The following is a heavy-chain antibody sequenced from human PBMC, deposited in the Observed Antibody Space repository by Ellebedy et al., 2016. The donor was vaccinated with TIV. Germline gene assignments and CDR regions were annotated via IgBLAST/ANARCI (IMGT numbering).Heavy chain of an antibody. CDR1: GFTFRSYG. J-gene: IGHJ5*02. CDR3: AKVPYSISWYGGFDH. D-gene: IGHD6-13*01. V-gene: IGHV3-30*18. CDR2: LSKAGSNE. Sequence: GESLKISYAASGFTFRSYGMHWVRQAPGTGLECVAVLSKAGSNEHYTDSVKGRFTISRENSKNTLYLLMNNLRAEDTAVYYCAKVPYSISWYGGFDHWGQGTLVTVSS.